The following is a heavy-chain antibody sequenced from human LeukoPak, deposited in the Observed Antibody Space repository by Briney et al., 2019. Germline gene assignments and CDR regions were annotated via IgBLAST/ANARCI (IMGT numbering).Heavy chain of an antibody. J-gene: IGHJ4*02. D-gene: IGHD2-15*01. V-gene: IGHV3-15*01. CDR1: GFSFSSHW. CDR2: IKGTTADGTT. Sequence: KPGGSLRLSCAASGFSFSSHWMSWVRQAPGKGLEWVGRIKGTTADGTTAYAAPVKGRFIISRDDSQRMVYLQMDSLKTEDTAVYFCTWVDCSGGSCYFASWGQGTQVTVSS. CDR3: TWVDCSGGSCYFAS.